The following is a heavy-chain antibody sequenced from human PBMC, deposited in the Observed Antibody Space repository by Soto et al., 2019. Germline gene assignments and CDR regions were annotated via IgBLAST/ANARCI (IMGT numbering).Heavy chain of an antibody. V-gene: IGHV3-21*02. CDR3: TRDASRDSSARGWFDP. CDR2: ISSNSAYI. D-gene: IGHD6-13*01. J-gene: IGHJ5*02. Sequence: EVQLVESGGGLVKPRGSLRLSCAASGFTFRSFTMNWVRQAPGKGLEWVSTISSNSAYIYYTDALRGRFTISRDNAKNSLHLQMNSLRGEDTAVYYCTRDASRDSSARGWFDPWGPGTLVTVSS. CDR1: GFTFRSFT.